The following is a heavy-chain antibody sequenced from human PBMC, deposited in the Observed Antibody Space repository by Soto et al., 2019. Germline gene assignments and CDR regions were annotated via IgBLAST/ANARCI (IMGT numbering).Heavy chain of an antibody. CDR1: GFTFSSYA. D-gene: IGHD1-1*01. V-gene: IGHV3-30-3*01. Sequence: QVQLVESGGGVVQPGRSLRLSCAASGFTFSSYAMHWVRQAPGKGLEWVAVISYDGSNKYYADAVKGRFTISRDNSKNTLSLQMTSMRIEDTAVYYCARDRLRYNWNDFPYYYYGMDVWGQGTTVTVSS. CDR2: ISYDGSNK. J-gene: IGHJ6*02. CDR3: ARDRLRYNWNDFPYYYYGMDV.